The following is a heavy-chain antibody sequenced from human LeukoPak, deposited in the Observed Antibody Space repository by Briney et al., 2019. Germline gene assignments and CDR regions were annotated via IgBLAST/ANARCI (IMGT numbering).Heavy chain of an antibody. D-gene: IGHD1-26*01. CDR3: AKDSDSGSYDFDY. J-gene: IGHJ4*02. V-gene: IGHV3-7*01. CDR1: GFTFGSYW. Sequence: GGSLRLSCAASGFTFGSYWMSWVRQAPGKGLEWVANIKQDGSEKYYADSVKGRFTISRDNSKNTLYLQMNSLRAEDTAVYYCAKDSDSGSYDFDYWGQGTLVTVSS. CDR2: IKQDGSEK.